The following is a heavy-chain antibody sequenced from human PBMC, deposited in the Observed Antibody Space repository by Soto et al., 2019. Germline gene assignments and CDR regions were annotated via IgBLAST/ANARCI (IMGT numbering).Heavy chain of an antibody. CDR3: AKEIWGGPMDV. CDR1: GFTFSSYG. D-gene: IGHD3-3*01. J-gene: IGHJ6*02. Sequence: ESGGGVVQPGRSLRLSCAASGFTFSSYGMHWVRQAPGKGLEWVAVISYDGSNKYYADSVKGRFTISRDNSKNTLYLPMNSLRAEDTAVYYCAKEIWGGPMDVWGQGTTVTVSS. V-gene: IGHV3-30*18. CDR2: ISYDGSNK.